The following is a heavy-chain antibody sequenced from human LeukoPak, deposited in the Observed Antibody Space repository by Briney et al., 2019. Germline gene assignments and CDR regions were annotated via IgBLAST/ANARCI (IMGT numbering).Heavy chain of an antibody. CDR1: GGSFSGYY. CDR3: ARTGVHDFWSGFNWFDP. V-gene: IGHV4-34*01. Sequence: SETLSHTCAVYGGSFSGYYWSWIRQPPGKGLEWIGEINHSGSTNYNPSLKSRVTISVDTSKNQFSLKLSSVTAADTAVYYCARTGVHDFWSGFNWFDPWGQGTLVTVSS. J-gene: IGHJ5*02. CDR2: INHSGST. D-gene: IGHD3-3*01.